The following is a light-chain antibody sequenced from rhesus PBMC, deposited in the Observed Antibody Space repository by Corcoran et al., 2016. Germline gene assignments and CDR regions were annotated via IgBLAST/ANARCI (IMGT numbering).Light chain of an antibody. CDR3: LQYNGIPYS. J-gene: IGKJ2*01. CDR2: KAS. V-gene: IGKV1-22*01. CDR1: QSISSW. Sequence: DIQMTQSPSSLSASVGDTVTITCRASQSISSWLDWYQQKPGKAPKLLIYKASSLQSGVPSRFSGSGAGTNFTLTNSSMRPEGFATDCCLQYNGIPYSFGRGTKVQI.